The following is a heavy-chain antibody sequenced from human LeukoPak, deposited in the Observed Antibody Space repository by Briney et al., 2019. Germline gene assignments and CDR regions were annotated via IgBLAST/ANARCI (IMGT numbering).Heavy chain of an antibody. J-gene: IGHJ5*02. Sequence: PSETLSLTCTVSGGSISSSSYYWGWIRQPPGKGLEWIGSIYYSGSTYYNPSLKSRVTISVDTSKNQFSLKLSSVTAADTAVYYCARRNAGYGDYGFNWFDPWGQGTLVTVSS. CDR1: GGSISSSSYY. CDR2: IYYSGST. D-gene: IGHD4-17*01. CDR3: ARRNAGYGDYGFNWFDP. V-gene: IGHV4-39*01.